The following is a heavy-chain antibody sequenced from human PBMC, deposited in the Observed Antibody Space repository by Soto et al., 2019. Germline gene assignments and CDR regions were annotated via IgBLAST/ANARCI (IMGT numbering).Heavy chain of an antibody. J-gene: IGHJ5*02. CDR1: GFTFSSYE. D-gene: IGHD4-17*01. V-gene: IGHV3-48*03. CDR2: ISNSGSTI. CDR3: ARGHGDYDWFDP. Sequence: EVQLVESGGGLVQHGGSLRLSCAASGFTFSSYEMNWVRQAPGKGLEWVSYISNSGSTIYYADSVKGRFTISRDNAKNSLYLQMNSLRAEDTAVYYCARGHGDYDWFDPWGQGTLVTVSS.